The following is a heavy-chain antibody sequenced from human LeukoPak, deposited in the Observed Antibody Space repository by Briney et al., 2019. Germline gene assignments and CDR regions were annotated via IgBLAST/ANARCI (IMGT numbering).Heavy chain of an antibody. V-gene: IGHV1-3*01. Sequence: KFQGRVTITRDTSASTAYMELSSLRSEDTAVYYCARDMAGTKGDAFDIWGQGTMATVSS. CDR3: ARDMAGTKGDAFDI. D-gene: IGHD6-19*01. J-gene: IGHJ3*02.